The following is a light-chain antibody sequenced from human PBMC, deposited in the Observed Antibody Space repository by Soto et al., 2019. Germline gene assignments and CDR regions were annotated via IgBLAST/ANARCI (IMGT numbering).Light chain of an antibody. Sequence: QSVLTQPPSASGTPGQRVTISCSGSSSNIGSNTVNWYQQHPGKAPKLMIYEVSNRPSGVSNRFSGSKSGNTASLTISGLQAEDEADYYCSSYTSSSTVVFGGGTKVTVL. CDR1: SSNIGSNT. CDR2: EVS. CDR3: SSYTSSSTVV. V-gene: IGLV2-14*01. J-gene: IGLJ2*01.